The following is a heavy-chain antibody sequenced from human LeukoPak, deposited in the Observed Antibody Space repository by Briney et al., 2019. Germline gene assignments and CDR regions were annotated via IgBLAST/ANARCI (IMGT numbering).Heavy chain of an antibody. J-gene: IGHJ6*03. CDR3: ARGGPPGYCYDYYMDV. CDR2: IYYSGST. V-gene: IGHV4-61*05. CDR1: GGSISSSSYY. Sequence: PSETLSLTCTVSGGSISSSSYYWGWIRQTPGKGLEWIGYIYYSGSTNFNPSLKSRVTISVDTSKNQFSLKMSSVTAADTAVYFCARGGPPGYCYDYYMDVWGKGTTVTISS.